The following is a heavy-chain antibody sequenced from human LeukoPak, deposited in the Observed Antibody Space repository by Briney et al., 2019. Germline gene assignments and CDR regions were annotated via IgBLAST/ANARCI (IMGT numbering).Heavy chain of an antibody. Sequence: SETLSLTCAVYGGSFSGYYWSWIRQPPGKGLEWIGEINHSGSTNYNPSLKSRVTISVDTSKNQFSLKLSSVTAADTAVYYCARYSGYDSDYYYYMDVWGKGTTVTISS. CDR1: GGSFSGYY. J-gene: IGHJ6*03. CDR3: ARYSGYDSDYYYYMDV. D-gene: IGHD5-12*01. V-gene: IGHV4-34*01. CDR2: INHSGST.